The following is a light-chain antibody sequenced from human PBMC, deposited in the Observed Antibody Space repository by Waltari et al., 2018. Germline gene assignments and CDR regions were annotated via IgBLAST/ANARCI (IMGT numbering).Light chain of an antibody. CDR2: EGN. J-gene: IGLJ2*01. V-gene: IGLV2-23*03. CDR1: NSNVGSYNL. Sequence: QSALTQPASVSGSPGQSITISCTGFNSNVGSYNLVSWYQKHPGKAPKLLIYEGNRRSSGVSNRFSGSKSDNTASLTLSVLQAEDEADYYCCSNVGSSVFFGGGTKLTVL. CDR3: CSNVGSSVF.